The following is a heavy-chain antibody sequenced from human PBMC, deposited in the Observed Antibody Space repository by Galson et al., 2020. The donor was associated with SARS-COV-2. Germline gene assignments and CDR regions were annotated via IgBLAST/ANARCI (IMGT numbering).Heavy chain of an antibody. CDR1: GGSITSSNYN. J-gene: IGHJ4*02. D-gene: IGHD5-18*01. V-gene: IGHV4-39*06. CDR3: ARGRGDTAMGALDY. Sequence: SETLSLTCSVSGGSITSSNYNWGWVRQPPGKGLEWIGNVYNSGHTYYNPSLKSRVTISVDTSNNQFTLKLISMTAADTAVYFCARGRGDTAMGALDYWGQGTLVTVSS. CDR2: VYNSGHT.